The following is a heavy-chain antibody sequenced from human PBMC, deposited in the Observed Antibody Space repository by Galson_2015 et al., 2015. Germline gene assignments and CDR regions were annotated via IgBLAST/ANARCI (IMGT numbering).Heavy chain of an antibody. D-gene: IGHD1/OR15-1a*01. CDR3: ARDPTKDHYFDY. J-gene: IGHJ4*02. CDR2: INSDGSST. Sequence: SLRLSCAASGFTFSSYWMHWVRQAPGKGLVWVSRINSDGSSTSYADSVKGRFTISRDNAKNTLYLQMNSLRAEDTAVYYCARDPTKDHYFDYWGQGTLVTVSS. CDR1: GFTFSSYW. V-gene: IGHV3-74*01.